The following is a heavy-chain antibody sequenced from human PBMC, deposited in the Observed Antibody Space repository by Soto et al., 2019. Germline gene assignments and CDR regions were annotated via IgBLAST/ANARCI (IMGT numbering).Heavy chain of an antibody. V-gene: IGHV3-7*01. CDR2: IKPDGSAT. CDR3: GRAGYCGPGCYYYFDY. J-gene: IGHJ4*02. Sequence: EVQLVESGGGWVQPGGSLRLSCAVSGFTFDSYWMNWVRMIPGKGLEWVAYIKPDGSATYYVDSVKGRFTISRDNAKNPRYHQMNCLRVEDKSVYYCGRAGYCGPGCYYYFDYWGQGTL. CDR1: GFTFDSYW. D-gene: IGHD2-21*02.